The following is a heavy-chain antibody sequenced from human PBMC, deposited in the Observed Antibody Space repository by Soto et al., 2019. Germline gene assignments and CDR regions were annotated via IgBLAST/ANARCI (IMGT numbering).Heavy chain of an antibody. D-gene: IGHD2-21*02. CDR1: GGTFSSYA. CDR2: IIPIFGTA. CDR3: AAETCGGDCYYYYGMDV. J-gene: IGHJ6*02. Sequence: QVQLVQSGAEVKKPGSSVKVSCKASGGTFSSYAISWVRQAPGQGLEWMGGIIPIFGTAHYAQKFQGRVTITADESTSTAYMELSSLRSDDTAVYYCAAETCGGDCYYYYGMDVWGQGTTVTVSS. V-gene: IGHV1-69*01.